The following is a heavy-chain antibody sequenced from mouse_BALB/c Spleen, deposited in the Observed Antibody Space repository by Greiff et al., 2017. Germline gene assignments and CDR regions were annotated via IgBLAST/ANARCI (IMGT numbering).Heavy chain of an antibody. Sequence: LQQPGSELVRPGASVKLSCKASGYTFTSYWMHWVKQRPGQGLEWIGNIYPGSGSTNYDEKFKSKATLTVDTSSSTAYMQLSSLTSEDSAVYYCTAKGGGWGQGTTLTVSS. CDR3: TAKGGG. J-gene: IGHJ2*01. CDR2: IYPGSGST. V-gene: IGHV1S22*01. CDR1: GYTFTSYW.